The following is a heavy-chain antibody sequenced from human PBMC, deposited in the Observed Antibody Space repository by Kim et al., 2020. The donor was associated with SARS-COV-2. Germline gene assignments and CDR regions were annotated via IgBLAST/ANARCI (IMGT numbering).Heavy chain of an antibody. Sequence: SETLSLTCTVSGGSISSSSYYWGWIRQPPGKGLEWIGSIYYSGSTYYNPSLKSRVTISVDTSKNQFSLKLSSVTAADTAVYYCARDCRFPDMVRGRAFNWFDPWGQGTLVTVSS. CDR2: IYYSGST. CDR1: GGSISSSSYY. V-gene: IGHV4-39*07. CDR3: ARDCRFPDMVRGRAFNWFDP. D-gene: IGHD3-10*01. J-gene: IGHJ5*02.